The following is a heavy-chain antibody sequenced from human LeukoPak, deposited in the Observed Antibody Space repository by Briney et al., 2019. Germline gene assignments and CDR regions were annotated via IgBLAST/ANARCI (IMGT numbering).Heavy chain of an antibody. J-gene: IGHJ3*02. Sequence: GGSLRLSCAASAFTFSSNWMSWVRHALGKGRECVANIKQDGSEKYYVDSVKGRLTISRDNAKNSLHLQMNSLRAEDTAVYYCARRGDWDAFDIWGQGTMVAVSS. CDR1: AFTFSSNW. D-gene: IGHD2-21*02. V-gene: IGHV3-7*01. CDR3: ARRGDWDAFDI. CDR2: IKQDGSEK.